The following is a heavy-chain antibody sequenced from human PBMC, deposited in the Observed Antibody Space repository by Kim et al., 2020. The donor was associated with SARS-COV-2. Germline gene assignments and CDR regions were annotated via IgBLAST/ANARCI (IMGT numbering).Heavy chain of an antibody. J-gene: IGHJ6*02. V-gene: IGHV3-21*01. D-gene: IGHD3-10*01. CDR2: ISSSSSYI. CDR3: ARDGWFGHAEEEDYYYYGMDV. CDR1: GFTFSSYS. Sequence: GGSLRLSCAASGFTFSSYSMNWVRQAPGKGLEWVSSISSSSSYIYYADSVKGRFTISRDNAKNSLYLQMNSLRAEDTAVDYCARDGWFGHAEEEDYYYYGMDVWGQGTTVTVSS.